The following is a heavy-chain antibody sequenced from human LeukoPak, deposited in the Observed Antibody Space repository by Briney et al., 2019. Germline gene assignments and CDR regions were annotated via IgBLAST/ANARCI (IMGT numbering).Heavy chain of an antibody. V-gene: IGHV1-2*02. CDR2: INPNSGGT. Sequence: ASVKVSCKASGYTFTGYYMHWVRQAPGQGLEWMGWINPNSGGTNYAQKFQGRVTMTGDTSISTAYMELSRLRSDDTAVYYCARDRYCSGGSCYDYRGQGTLVTVSS. CDR1: GYTFTGYY. CDR3: ARDRYCSGGSCYDY. D-gene: IGHD2-15*01. J-gene: IGHJ4*02.